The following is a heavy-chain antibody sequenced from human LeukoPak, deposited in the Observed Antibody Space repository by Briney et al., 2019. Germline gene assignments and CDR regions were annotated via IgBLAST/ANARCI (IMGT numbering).Heavy chain of an antibody. Sequence: GGSLRLSCAASGFIVNTYYMSWVRQAPGKGLEWVSIIYSDGSTYYADSVKGRFTISRDTSKNTLYLQMNSLRAEDTAVYYCARDIGRDGYNWGFDYWGQGTLVTVSS. CDR3: ARDIGRDGYNWGFDY. CDR1: GFIVNTYY. D-gene: IGHD5-24*01. J-gene: IGHJ4*02. V-gene: IGHV3-53*01. CDR2: IYSDGST.